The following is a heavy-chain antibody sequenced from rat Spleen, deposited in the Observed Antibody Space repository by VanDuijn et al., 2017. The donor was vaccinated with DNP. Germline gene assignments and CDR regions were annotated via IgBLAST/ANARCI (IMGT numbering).Heavy chain of an antibody. V-gene: IGHV2-41*01. CDR2: MWYDGGT. D-gene: IGHD1-11*01. CDR3: ARDLLRWRRGFAY. Sequence: QVQLKESGPGLVQPSETLSLTCTASGFSLTSYSVSWVRQPPGKGPEWMGRMWYDGGTRYASTLKSRLTINKDPSKSQVFLKMNSLQTEDTATYYCARDLLRWRRGFAYWGQGTLVTVSS. J-gene: IGHJ3*01. CDR1: GFSLTSYS.